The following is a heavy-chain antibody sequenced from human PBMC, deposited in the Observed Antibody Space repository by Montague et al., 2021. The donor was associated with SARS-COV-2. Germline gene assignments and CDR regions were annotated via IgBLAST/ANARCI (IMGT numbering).Heavy chain of an antibody. CDR3: ARVFPRWLQFDPYFDY. J-gene: IGHJ4*02. D-gene: IGHD5-24*01. Sequence: SETLSLTCTASGGSISSYYWSWIRQPPGKGLEWIGYIYYSGSTSYNPSLKSRVTISVDTSKNQFSLKLSSVTAADTAVYYCARVFPRWLQFDPYFDYWGQGTLVTVSS. CDR2: IYYSGST. V-gene: IGHV4-59*01. CDR1: GGSISSYY.